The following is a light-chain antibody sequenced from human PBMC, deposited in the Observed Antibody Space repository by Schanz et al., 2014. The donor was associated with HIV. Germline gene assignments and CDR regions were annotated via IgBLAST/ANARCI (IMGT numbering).Light chain of an antibody. CDR3: QQRSNWPPLT. CDR1: PRLSSSY. V-gene: IGKV3D-20*02. CDR2: ATS. Sequence: EIVLTQSPGSLSLSPGERATLSCGASPRLSSSYLAWYQQKRDQPPRLVIYATSTRAAGIPDRFSGTGSGTEFTLTINRLEPDDCAVYYCQQRSNWPPLTFGGGTKVEIK. J-gene: IGKJ4*01.